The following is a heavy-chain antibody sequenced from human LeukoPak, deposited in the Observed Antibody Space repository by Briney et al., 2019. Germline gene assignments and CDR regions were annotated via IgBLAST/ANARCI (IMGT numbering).Heavy chain of an antibody. CDR3: ARDRRHGYHPTMRLDY. V-gene: IGHV3-30-3*01. D-gene: IGHD5-18*01. CDR2: ISYDGSNK. Sequence: PGGSLRLSCAASGFTFSSYAMHWVRQAPGKGLEWVAVISYDGSNKYYADSVKGRFTISRDNSKNTLYLQMNSLRAEDTAVYYCARDRRHGYHPTMRLDYWGQGTLVTVSS. CDR1: GFTFSSYA. J-gene: IGHJ4*02.